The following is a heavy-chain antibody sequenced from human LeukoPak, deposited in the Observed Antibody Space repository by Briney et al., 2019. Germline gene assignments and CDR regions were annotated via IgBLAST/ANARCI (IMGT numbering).Heavy chain of an antibody. J-gene: IGHJ4*02. CDR1: GNYW. Sequence: GGSLRLSCAASGNYWMHWVRQAPGKGLVWVSHINSDGSWTSYADSVKGRFTISRDNSRSAVHLEMNSLRPDDTAVYYCVREGYYGPGSSPTFYFDSWGRGTLVTVSS. CDR3: VREGYYGPGSSPTFYFDS. D-gene: IGHD3-10*01. V-gene: IGHV3-74*01. CDR2: INSDGSWT.